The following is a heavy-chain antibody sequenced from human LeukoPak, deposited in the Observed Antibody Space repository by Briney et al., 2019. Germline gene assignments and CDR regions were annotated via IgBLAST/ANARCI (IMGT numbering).Heavy chain of an antibody. D-gene: IGHD6-25*01. V-gene: IGHV1-69*05. Sequence: SVKVSCKASGGTFSSYAISWVRQAPGQGLEWMGEIIPIFGTANYAQKFQGRVTITTDESTSTAYMELSSLRSEDTAVYYCARVVRGSSGRRRGYYYYMDVWGKGTTVTVSS. CDR1: GGTFSSYA. J-gene: IGHJ6*03. CDR3: ARVVRGSSGRRRGYYYYMDV. CDR2: IIPIFGTA.